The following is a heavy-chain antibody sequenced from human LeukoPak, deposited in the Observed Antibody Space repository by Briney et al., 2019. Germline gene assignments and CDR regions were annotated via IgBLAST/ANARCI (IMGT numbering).Heavy chain of an antibody. CDR3: ARGPPFGRDCSTTSCYQDY. J-gene: IGHJ4*02. CDR2: ISSTSSYI. D-gene: IGHD2-2*01. CDR1: GFTFSTYR. V-gene: IGHV3-21*01. Sequence: GGSLRLSCAASGFTFSTYRMDWVRQAPGQGLEWVSSISSTSSYIYYAHSVRGPFTISRDNAKNSLYLQMNSLRAEDTAVYYCARGPPFGRDCSTTSCYQDYWGQGTLVTVSS.